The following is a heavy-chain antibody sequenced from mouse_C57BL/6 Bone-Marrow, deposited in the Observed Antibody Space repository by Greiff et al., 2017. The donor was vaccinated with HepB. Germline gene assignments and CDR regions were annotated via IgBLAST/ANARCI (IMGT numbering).Heavy chain of an antibody. D-gene: IGHD2-4*01. Sequence: EVQLVESGGDLVKPGGSLKLSCAASGFTFSSYGMSWVRQTPDKRLEWVATISSGGSYTYYPDSVKGRFTISRDNAKNTLYLQMSSLKSEDTAMYYCARHGHYDYDRCYFDYWGQGTTLTVSS. V-gene: IGHV5-6*01. CDR3: ARHGHYDYDRCYFDY. CDR2: ISSGGSYT. CDR1: GFTFSSYG. J-gene: IGHJ2*01.